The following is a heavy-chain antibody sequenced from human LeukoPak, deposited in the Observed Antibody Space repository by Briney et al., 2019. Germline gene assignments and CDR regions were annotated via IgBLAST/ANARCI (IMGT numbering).Heavy chain of an antibody. CDR2: ISSSGSTI. D-gene: IGHD5-12*01. CDR3: ATGHTWLSFDS. Sequence: HPGGSLRLSCAASGFTFSSYEMNWVRQAPGKGLEWVSYISSSGSTIYYADSVKGRFTISRDNSKNTLYLQMNSLRAEDTAVYYCATGHTWLSFDSWGQGTLVTVSS. CDR1: GFTFSSYE. J-gene: IGHJ4*02. V-gene: IGHV3-48*03.